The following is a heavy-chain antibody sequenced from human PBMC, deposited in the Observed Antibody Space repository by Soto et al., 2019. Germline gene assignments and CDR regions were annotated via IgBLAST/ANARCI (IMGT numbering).Heavy chain of an antibody. Sequence: QVQLVESGGGVVQPGRSLRLSCAASGFTFSSYGMHWARQAPGKGLEWVAVIWYDGSNKYYADSVKGRFTISRDNSKNTLYLQMNSLRAEDTAVYYCARGYSYGATTFDYWGQGTLVTVSS. CDR3: ARGYSYGATTFDY. CDR1: GFTFSSYG. V-gene: IGHV3-33*01. D-gene: IGHD5-18*01. CDR2: IWYDGSNK. J-gene: IGHJ4*02.